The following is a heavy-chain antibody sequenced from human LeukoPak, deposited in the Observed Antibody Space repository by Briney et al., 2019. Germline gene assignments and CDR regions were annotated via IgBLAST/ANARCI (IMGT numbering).Heavy chain of an antibody. CDR1: GFTFSSYG. Sequence: GGSLRLSCATSGFTFSSYGMTWLRQTPAKGLEWVSAISGSGETTYYSDSVKGRFTISRDNSKNTLFLQMNSLRVEDAAMYYCAKTHGYFDQWGQGTLVAVSS. CDR3: AKTHGYFDQ. D-gene: IGHD3-22*01. V-gene: IGHV3-23*01. CDR2: ISGSGETT. J-gene: IGHJ4*02.